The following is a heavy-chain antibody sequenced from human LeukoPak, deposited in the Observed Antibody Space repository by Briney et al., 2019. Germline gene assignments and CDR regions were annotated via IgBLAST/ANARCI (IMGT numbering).Heavy chain of an antibody. J-gene: IGHJ3*02. D-gene: IGHD3-9*01. CDR2: ISSSSSYI. CDR3: ARDRPALRYFDWLSPGGAFDI. V-gene: IGHV3-21*01. Sequence: GGSLRLSCAASGFNFSSYSMNWVRQAPGKGLEWVSSISSSSSYIYYADSVKGRFTISRDNAKNSLYLQMNSLRAEDTAVYYCARDRPALRYFDWLSPGGAFDIWGQGTMVTVSS. CDR1: GFNFSSYS.